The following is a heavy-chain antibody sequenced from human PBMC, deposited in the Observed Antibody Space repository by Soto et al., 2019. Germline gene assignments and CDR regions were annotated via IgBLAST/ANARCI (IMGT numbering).Heavy chain of an antibody. CDR2: VYPRDSDT. V-gene: IGHV5-51*01. CDR3: ARPPLPGYSIHFNS. CDR1: GYIFIDYW. Sequence: GESLKISCKASGYIFIDYWIGWVRQMPGKGLEWMWIVYPRDSDTRYSPSFQGQVTISADRSTGTAFLQWRSLKASDTALYYCARPPLPGYSIHFNSWGQGTLVTVSS. D-gene: IGHD2-15*01. J-gene: IGHJ4*02.